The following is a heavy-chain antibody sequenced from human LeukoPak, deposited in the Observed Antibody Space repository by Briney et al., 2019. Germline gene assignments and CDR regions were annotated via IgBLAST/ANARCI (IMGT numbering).Heavy chain of an antibody. Sequence: SETLSLTCTVSGGSLSSSSYYWGWIRQPPGKGLEWIGNIYYSGSTYYNPSLKSRVTISLDTSKNQFSLKLSSVTAADTAVYYCASVRRGFGESSKYYAYYYMGVWGKGTTVTVSS. J-gene: IGHJ6*03. V-gene: IGHV4-39*01. CDR3: ASVRRGFGESSKYYAYYYMGV. CDR1: GGSLSSSSYY. CDR2: IYYSGST. D-gene: IGHD3-10*01.